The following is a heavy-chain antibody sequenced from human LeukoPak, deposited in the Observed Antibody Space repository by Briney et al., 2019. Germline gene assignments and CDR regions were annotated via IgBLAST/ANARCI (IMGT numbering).Heavy chain of an antibody. V-gene: IGHV4-34*01. D-gene: IGHD4-23*01. CDR1: GGSFSGYY. J-gene: IGHJ4*02. CDR3: AIQCTVGIDY. Sequence: PSETLSLTCSVYGGSFSGYYWNWIRQPPGKGLEWIGEINHHRGSTNYNPSLKSRVTISMDTSKNHFSLKLSSVTAADTAVYYCAIQCTVGIDYWGQGTLVTVSS. CDR2: INHHRGST.